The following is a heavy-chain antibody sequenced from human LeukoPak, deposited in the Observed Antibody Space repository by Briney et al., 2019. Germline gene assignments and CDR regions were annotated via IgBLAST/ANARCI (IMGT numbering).Heavy chain of an antibody. Sequence: AMXWVRQAPGQGLEWMGGIIPIIGTGNYAQKVKGRVTITRDESKSTEYMELSSLRSEDTAVYYCARDSGYDYYFDYWGQGTLVTVSS. CDR2: IIPIIGTG. CDR1: A. D-gene: IGHD5-12*01. CDR3: ARDSGYDYYFDY. J-gene: IGHJ4*02. V-gene: IGHV1-69*05.